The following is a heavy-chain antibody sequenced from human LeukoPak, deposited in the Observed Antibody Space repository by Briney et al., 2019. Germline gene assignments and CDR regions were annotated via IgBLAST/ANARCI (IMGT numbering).Heavy chain of an antibody. V-gene: IGHV3-9*03. CDR3: AFYSSLSGGSFDY. Sequence: GGSLRLSCAASGFTFDDYAMHWVRQAPGKGLEWVSGISWNSGSIGYADSVKGRFTISRDNAKNSLYLQMNSLRAEDMALYYCAFYSSLSGGSFDYWGQGTLVTVSS. J-gene: IGHJ4*02. CDR1: GFTFDDYA. D-gene: IGHD6-6*01. CDR2: ISWNSGSI.